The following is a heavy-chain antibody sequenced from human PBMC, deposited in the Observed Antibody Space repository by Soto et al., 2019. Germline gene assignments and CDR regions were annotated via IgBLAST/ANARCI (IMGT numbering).Heavy chain of an antibody. Sequence: EVQLVESGGGLVQPGGSLRLSCAASGFTFSSYWMSWVRQAPGKGLEWVANIKQDGSEKYYVDSVKGRFTISRDNAKNSLYLQMNSLRAEDTAVYYCARERYDFWSGYWHSYFDYWGQGTLVTVSS. V-gene: IGHV3-7*01. CDR1: GFTFSSYW. J-gene: IGHJ4*02. D-gene: IGHD3-3*01. CDR2: IKQDGSEK. CDR3: ARERYDFWSGYWHSYFDY.